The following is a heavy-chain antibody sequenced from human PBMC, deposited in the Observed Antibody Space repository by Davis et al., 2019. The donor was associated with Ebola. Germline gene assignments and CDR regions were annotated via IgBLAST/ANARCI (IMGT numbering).Heavy chain of an antibody. CDR1: GGSFSGYY. Sequence: SETLSLTCAVYGGSFSGYYWSWIRQPPGKGLEWIGEINHSGSTNYNPSLKSRVTISVDTSKNQFSLKLSSVTAADTAVYYCARRGYYYDSSGYYGSSAFDIWGQGTMVTVSS. CDR3: ARRGYYYDSSGYYGSSAFDI. D-gene: IGHD3-22*01. J-gene: IGHJ3*02. V-gene: IGHV4-34*01. CDR2: INHSGST.